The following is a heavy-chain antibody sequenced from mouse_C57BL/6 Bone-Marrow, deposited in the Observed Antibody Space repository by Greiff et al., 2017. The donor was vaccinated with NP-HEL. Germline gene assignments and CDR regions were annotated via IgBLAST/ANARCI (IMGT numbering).Heavy chain of an antibody. V-gene: IGHV1-19*01. J-gene: IGHJ2*01. CDR3: ARHGNYKVFDY. CDR2: INPYNGGT. Sequence: EVQLQQSGPVLVKPGASVKMSCKASGYTFTDYYMNWVKQSHGKSLEWIGVINPYNGGTSYNQKFKGKATLTVDKSSSTAYMELNSLTSEDSAVYYCARHGNYKVFDYWGQGTTLTVSS. D-gene: IGHD2-1*01. CDR1: GYTFTDYY.